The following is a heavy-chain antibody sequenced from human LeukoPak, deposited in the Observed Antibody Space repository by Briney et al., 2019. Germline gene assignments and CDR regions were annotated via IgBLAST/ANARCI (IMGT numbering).Heavy chain of an antibody. CDR1: GYTFTSYD. CDR2: MNPNSGNT. V-gene: IGHV1-8*03. D-gene: IGHD1-1*01. CDR3: ATTFQGWPILDY. Sequence: ASVKVSCKASGYTFTSYDINWVRQATGQGLEWMGWMNPNSGNTGYAQKFQGRVTITRNTSISTAYMELSSLRSEDTAVYYCATTFQGWPILDYWGQGTLVTVSS. J-gene: IGHJ4*02.